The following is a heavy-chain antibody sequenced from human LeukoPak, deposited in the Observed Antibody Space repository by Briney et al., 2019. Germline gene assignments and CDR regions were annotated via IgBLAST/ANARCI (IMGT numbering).Heavy chain of an antibody. J-gene: IGHJ6*03. CDR1: GYTLTELS. Sequence: GASVKVSCKVSGYTLTELSMHWVRQAPGKGLEWMGGFDPEDGETIYAQKFQGRVTMTEDTSTDTAYMELSSLRSEDTAVYYCATDSPRQLEPRYYYYYYMDVWGKGTTVTVSS. CDR2: FDPEDGET. D-gene: IGHD1-1*01. CDR3: ATDSPRQLEPRYYYYYYMDV. V-gene: IGHV1-24*01.